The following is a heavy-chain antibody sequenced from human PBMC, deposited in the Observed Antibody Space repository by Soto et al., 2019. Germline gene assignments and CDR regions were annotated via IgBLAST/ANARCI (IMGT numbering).Heavy chain of an antibody. Sequence: SETLSLTCTVSGGSISRYYWSWIRQPPGKGLEWIGYIYYSGNTNYNPSLKSRVTMSVDTSRNQFSLQLSSVTAADTAVYYCARDAGATYFDNWGQGTLVTVSS. CDR3: ARDAGATYFDN. V-gene: IGHV4-59*01. J-gene: IGHJ4*02. CDR2: IYYSGNT. CDR1: GGSISRYY.